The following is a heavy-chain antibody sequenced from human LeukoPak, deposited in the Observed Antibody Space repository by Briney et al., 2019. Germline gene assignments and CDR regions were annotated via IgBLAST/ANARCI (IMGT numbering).Heavy chain of an antibody. CDR2: INPNNGNT. Sequence: ASVKVSCKASGYTFTNYGISWVRQAPGQGLEWMGYINPNNGNTNNAQKIQGRVTMTTDTSTSTAYMELSSLRSEDTAVYYCATGPTNPYCTNGVCYYFDYWGQGTLVTVSS. V-gene: IGHV1-18*01. CDR1: GYTFTNYG. D-gene: IGHD2-8*01. J-gene: IGHJ4*02. CDR3: ATGPTNPYCTNGVCYYFDY.